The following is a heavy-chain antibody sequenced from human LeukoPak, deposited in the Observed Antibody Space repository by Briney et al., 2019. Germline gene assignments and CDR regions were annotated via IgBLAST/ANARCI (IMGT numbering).Heavy chain of an antibody. CDR2: ITTSSNYI. CDR3: ARDALYSCSWQYYFDY. V-gene: IGHV3-21*01. J-gene: IGHJ4*02. Sequence: GRSLRLSCAASGFIFSSYSMNWVRQAPGKGLEWVSSITTSSNYIYYADSVKGRFTISRDNAKNSLYLQMNSLRAEDTAVYYCARDALYSCSWQYYFDYWGQGALVTVSS. D-gene: IGHD6-13*01. CDR1: GFIFSSYS.